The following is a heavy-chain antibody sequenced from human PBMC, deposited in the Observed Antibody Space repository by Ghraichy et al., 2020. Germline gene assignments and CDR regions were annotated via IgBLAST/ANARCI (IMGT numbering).Heavy chain of an antibody. CDR3: ARDSRCSSTSCYPVFDY. Sequence: GSLRLSCAASGFTFSSYWMHWVRQAPGKGLVWVSRINSDGSSTSYADSVKGRFTISRDNAKNTLYLQMNSLRAEDTAVYYCARDSRCSSTSCYPVFDYWGQGTLVTVSS. CDR2: INSDGSST. V-gene: IGHV3-74*01. J-gene: IGHJ4*02. D-gene: IGHD2-2*01. CDR1: GFTFSSYW.